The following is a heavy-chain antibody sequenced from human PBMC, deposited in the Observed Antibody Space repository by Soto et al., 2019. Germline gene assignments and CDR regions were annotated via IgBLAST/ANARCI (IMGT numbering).Heavy chain of an antibody. CDR2: IVVGSGNT. J-gene: IGHJ4*02. CDR1: GFTFRSSA. Sequence: SVKVSCKASGFTFRSSAIQWVRQARGQSLEWIGWIVVGSGNTNYAQKFQERVTITRDMSTSTAYMELSSLRSEDTAVYYCAADPDYGDYGGTDYWGQGTLVTVS. D-gene: IGHD4-17*01. CDR3: AADPDYGDYGGTDY. V-gene: IGHV1-58*02.